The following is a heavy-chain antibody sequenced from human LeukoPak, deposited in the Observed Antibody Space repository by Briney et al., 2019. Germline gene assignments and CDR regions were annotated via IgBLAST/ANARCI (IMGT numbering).Heavy chain of an antibody. V-gene: IGHV3-74*01. CDR3: ARDGNKPVVEYDY. CDR2: INGDGTTI. Sequence: PGGSLRLSCAASGFTVSRDWMHWVRQAPGKGLVWVSRINGDGTTIDYADSVKGRFTISRDNVKNTLYLQMDSLRADDTAAYYCARDGNKPVVEYDYWGQGTLVTVSS. J-gene: IGHJ4*02. CDR1: GFTVSRDW. D-gene: IGHD2-21*01.